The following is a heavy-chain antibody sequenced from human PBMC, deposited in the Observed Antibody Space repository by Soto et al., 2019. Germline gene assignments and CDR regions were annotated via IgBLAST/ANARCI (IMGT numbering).Heavy chain of an antibody. Sequence: SETLSLTCTVSGGSISSGDYYWSWIRQPPGKGLEWIGYIYYSGSTYYNPSLKSRVTISVDTSKNQFSLKLSSVTAADTAVYYCARGPLLETYYDFWSGYGMDVWGQGTTVTVSS. V-gene: IGHV4-30-4*01. CDR3: ARGPLLETYYDFWSGYGMDV. J-gene: IGHJ6*02. CDR1: GGSISSGDYY. CDR2: IYYSGST. D-gene: IGHD3-3*01.